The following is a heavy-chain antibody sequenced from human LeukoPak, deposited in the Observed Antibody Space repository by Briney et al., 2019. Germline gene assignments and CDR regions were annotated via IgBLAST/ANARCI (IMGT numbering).Heavy chain of an antibody. CDR2: INPNSGGT. D-gene: IGHD5-12*01. CDR3: ARDLRGYSGYDYLFY. Sequence: ASVKVSCKASGYTFTGYYMHWVRQAPGQGLEWMGWINPNSGGTNYAQKFRGRVTMTRDTSISTAYMELSRLRSDDTAVYYCARDLRGYSGYDYLFYWGQGTLVTVSS. J-gene: IGHJ4*02. CDR1: GYTFTGYY. V-gene: IGHV1-2*02.